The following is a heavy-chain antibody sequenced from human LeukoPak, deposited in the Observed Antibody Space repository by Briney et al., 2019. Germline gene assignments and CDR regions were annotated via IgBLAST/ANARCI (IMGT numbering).Heavy chain of an antibody. Sequence: GGSLRLSCAASGFTFSRYWMSWVRQAPGKGLEWVASVKEDGSRKNYADTVKGRFTISRDNAKKSLVLQMNSLRAEDTAVHYCAREAYWGPGTLVSVSS. J-gene: IGHJ4*02. V-gene: IGHV3-7*01. CDR1: GFTFSRYW. CDR2: VKEDGSRK. CDR3: AREAY.